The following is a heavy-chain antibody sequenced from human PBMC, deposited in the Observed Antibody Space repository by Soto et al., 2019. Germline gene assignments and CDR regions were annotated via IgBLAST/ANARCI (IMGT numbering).Heavy chain of an antibody. Sequence: ASVEVSCKASGGTFSSCAISWVRQAPGQGLEWMGGIIPIFGTANYAQKFQGRVTITADESTNTAYMELSSLRSEDTAVYYCARGYCSGGSCYDFGYWGQGTLVTVSS. CDR2: IIPIFGTA. D-gene: IGHD2-15*01. J-gene: IGHJ4*02. V-gene: IGHV1-69*13. CDR1: GGTFSSCA. CDR3: ARGYCSGGSCYDFGY.